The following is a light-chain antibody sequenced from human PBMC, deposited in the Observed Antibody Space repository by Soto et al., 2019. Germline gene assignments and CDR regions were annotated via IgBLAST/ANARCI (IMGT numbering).Light chain of an antibody. Sequence: EIVLTQSPGTLSLSPGERATLSCRASQTVSSTYLAWYQQRPGQAPRLLIYGASSRATGIPDRFSGSGSETEFTLTISRLEPEDFAVYYCRQYGSSPLYSFGQGTKLEIK. CDR1: QTVSSTY. J-gene: IGKJ2*03. CDR3: RQYGSSPLYS. V-gene: IGKV3-20*01. CDR2: GAS.